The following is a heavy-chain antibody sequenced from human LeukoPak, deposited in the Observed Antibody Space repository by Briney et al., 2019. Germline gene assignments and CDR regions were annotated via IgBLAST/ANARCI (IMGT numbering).Heavy chain of an antibody. D-gene: IGHD3-10*01. CDR2: IYYSGST. CDR1: GGSISSSSYY. CDR3: ARRLLRITMVRGVTENWFDP. Sequence: KPSETLSLTCTVSGGSISSSSYYWGWIRQPPGKGLEWIGSIYYSGSTYYNPSLKSRVTISVDTSKNQFSLKLSSVTAADTAVYYCARRLLRITMVRGVTENWFDPWGQGTLVTVSS. J-gene: IGHJ5*02. V-gene: IGHV4-39*07.